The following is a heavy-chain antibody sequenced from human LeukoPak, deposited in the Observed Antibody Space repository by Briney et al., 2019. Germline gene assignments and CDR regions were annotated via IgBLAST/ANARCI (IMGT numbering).Heavy chain of an antibody. Sequence: SETLSLTCTVSGYSISSGYYWGWIRQPPGKGLEWIGSIYHSGSTYYNPSLKSRVTISVDTSKNQFSLKLSSVTAADTAVYYCARGWDHPYSSSWYLWGQGTLATVSS. J-gene: IGHJ5*02. V-gene: IGHV4-38-2*02. CDR1: GYSISSGYY. D-gene: IGHD6-13*01. CDR3: ARGWDHPYSSSWYL. CDR2: IYHSGST.